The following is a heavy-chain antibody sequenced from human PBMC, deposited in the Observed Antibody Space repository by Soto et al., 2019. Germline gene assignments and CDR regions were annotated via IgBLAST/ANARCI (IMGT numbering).Heavy chain of an antibody. D-gene: IGHD3-22*01. CDR2: ISGSGGST. CDR1: GFTFSSYA. J-gene: IGHJ3*02. V-gene: IGHV3-23*01. Sequence: GGSLRLSCAASGFTFSSYAMSWVRQAPGKGLEWVSAISGSGGSTYYADSVKGRFTISRDNSKNTLYLQMNSLRAEDTAVYCGAKDLGSALYYDDSSGYYGDAFDIWGQGTMVTVSS. CDR3: AKDLGSALYYDDSSGYYGDAFDI.